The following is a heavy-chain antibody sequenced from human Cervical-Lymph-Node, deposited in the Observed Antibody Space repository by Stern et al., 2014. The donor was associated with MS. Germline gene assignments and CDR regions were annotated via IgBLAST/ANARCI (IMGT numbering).Heavy chain of an antibody. Sequence: QVQLQESGPGLVKPSETLSLTCTVSGGSISTNSYFWGWIRQPPGKGLEWIGTIYYAGNTFYNPSFKTRVTISVDTSKNQFSLRQTSVTAADTAVYYCARLERSYGADYWGQGILVTVSS. J-gene: IGHJ4*02. CDR1: GGSISTNSYF. V-gene: IGHV4-39*01. D-gene: IGHD3-16*01. CDR3: ARLERSYGADY. CDR2: IYYAGNT.